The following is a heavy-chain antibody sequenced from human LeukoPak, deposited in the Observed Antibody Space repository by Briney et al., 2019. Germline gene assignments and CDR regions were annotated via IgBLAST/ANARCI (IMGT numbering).Heavy chain of an antibody. Sequence: GGSLRLSCAASGFTFSSYATHWVRQAPGKGLEWVAVISYDGSNKYYADSVKGRFTISRDNSKNTLYLQMNSLRAEDTAVYYCARDNYDGGGSSFDYWGQGTLVTVSS. CDR3: ARDNYDGGGSSFDY. D-gene: IGHD3-3*01. CDR1: GFTFSSYA. V-gene: IGHV3-30-3*01. J-gene: IGHJ4*02. CDR2: ISYDGSNK.